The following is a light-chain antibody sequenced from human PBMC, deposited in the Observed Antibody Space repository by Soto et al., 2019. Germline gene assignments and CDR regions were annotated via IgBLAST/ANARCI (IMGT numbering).Light chain of an antibody. CDR2: EAS. Sequence: EIVMTQSPVTLSASPGERVSLSCMASQSVDINFAWYQQKPGQATRLLIYEASTSPSDIPSRFSGSGSGTDVPLPIGSELSDDFAIYFSLQCSTGLPMYTFGHGNKVDSK. CDR1: QSVDIN. V-gene: IGKV3-15*01. J-gene: IGKJ2*01. CDR3: LQCSTGLPMYT.